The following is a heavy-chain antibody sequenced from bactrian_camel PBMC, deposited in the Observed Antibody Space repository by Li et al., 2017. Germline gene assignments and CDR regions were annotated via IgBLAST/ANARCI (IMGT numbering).Heavy chain of an antibody. D-gene: IGHD2*01. CDR1: GPNIYC. J-gene: IGHJ6*01. CDR2: INSRTDGTT. CDR3: AAAPCAAHTIVDVTRAPHLWTDFGY. V-gene: IGHV3S42*01. Sequence: VQLVEYGGGSVQSGGSLRLSCATSGPNIYCLGWFRQAPGKGLEWISGINSRTDGTTVYAESVKGRFTISQDNAMNTRYLQMNSLKPEDTAMYYCAAAPCAAHTIVDVTRAPHLWTDFGYWGQGTQVTVS.